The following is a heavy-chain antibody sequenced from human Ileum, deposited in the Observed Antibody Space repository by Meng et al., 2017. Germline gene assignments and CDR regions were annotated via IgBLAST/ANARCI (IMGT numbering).Heavy chain of an antibody. Sequence: QVQLKQWGAALLKPSETLSLTCAVYGGSFSGYYWSWIRQPPEKGLEWIGEIHHSGSTNYNPSLKSRVTTSVDTSKNQFSLKLTSVTAADTAVYYCARGAWLVRGVIISSFDYWGQGALVTVSS. D-gene: IGHD3-10*01. CDR3: ARGAWLVRGVIISSFDY. J-gene: IGHJ4*02. CDR2: IHHSGST. CDR1: GGSFSGYY. V-gene: IGHV4-34*01.